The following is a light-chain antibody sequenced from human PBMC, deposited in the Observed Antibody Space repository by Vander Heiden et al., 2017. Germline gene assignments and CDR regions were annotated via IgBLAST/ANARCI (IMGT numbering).Light chain of an antibody. V-gene: IGLV3-1*01. CDR1: KLGDKY. Sequence: SYELTQPPSVSVSPGQTASVTCSGDKLGDKYAHWYQQKPGQSPVLVIYDARKRSSGIPERFSGSNSGNTATLTISGTQAMDEADYYCQAWDTNTVVFGGGTRLTVL. J-gene: IGLJ2*01. CDR3: QAWDTNTVV. CDR2: DAR.